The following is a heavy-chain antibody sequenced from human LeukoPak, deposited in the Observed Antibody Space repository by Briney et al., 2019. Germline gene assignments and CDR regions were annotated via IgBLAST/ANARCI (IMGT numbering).Heavy chain of an antibody. CDR2: ISSNGGST. J-gene: IGHJ4*02. CDR3: VRDPEGFGDAVGYYFDY. V-gene: IGHV3-64*01. D-gene: IGHD3-10*01. Sequence: PGGSLRLSCAASGFTFSSYAMHWVRQAPGKGLEYVSAISSNGGSTYYANSVKGRFTISRDNSKNTLYLQMGSLRAEDMAVYYCVRDPEGFGDAVGYYFDYWGQGTLVTVSS. CDR1: GFTFSSYA.